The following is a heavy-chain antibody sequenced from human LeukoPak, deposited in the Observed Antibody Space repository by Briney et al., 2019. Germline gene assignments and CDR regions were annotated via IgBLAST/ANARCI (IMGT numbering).Heavy chain of an antibody. J-gene: IGHJ4*02. CDR3: AKSTNRGIAARPSGY. V-gene: IGHV3-23*01. CDR1: GLTFSSYA. Sequence: PGGSLRLSCAASGLTFSSYAMSWVRQAPGKGLEWVSAISGSGGSTYYADSVKGRFTISRDNSKNTLYLQMNSLRAEDTAVYYCAKSTNRGIAARPSGYWGQGTLVTVSS. D-gene: IGHD6-6*01. CDR2: ISGSGGST.